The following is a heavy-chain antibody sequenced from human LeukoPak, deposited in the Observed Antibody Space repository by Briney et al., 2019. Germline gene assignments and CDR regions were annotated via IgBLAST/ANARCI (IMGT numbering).Heavy chain of an antibody. Sequence: GGSLRLSCAASGFTFGNYWMHWVRQAPGKGLVWVSRINSDGSSTSYADSVKGRFTISRDNANNTPYLQMNSLRAEDTAVYYCARLPYRSGTIDHWGQGTLVTVSS. CDR1: GFTFGNYW. V-gene: IGHV3-74*01. D-gene: IGHD3-16*02. CDR2: INSDGSST. CDR3: ARLPYRSGTIDH. J-gene: IGHJ4*02.